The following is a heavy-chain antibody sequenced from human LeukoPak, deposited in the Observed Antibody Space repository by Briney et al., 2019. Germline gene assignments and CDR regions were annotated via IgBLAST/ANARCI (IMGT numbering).Heavy chain of an antibody. Sequence: GGSLRLSCAASGFTFSSYAMHWVRQAPGKGLEWVAVISYDGSNKYYADSVRGRFTISRDNSKNTLYLQMNSPRAEDTAVYYCATQPCSGGRCYLLHWGQGTLVTVSS. CDR3: ATQPCSGGRCYLLH. CDR2: ISYDGSNK. J-gene: IGHJ4*02. V-gene: IGHV3-30-3*01. CDR1: GFTFSSYA. D-gene: IGHD2-15*01.